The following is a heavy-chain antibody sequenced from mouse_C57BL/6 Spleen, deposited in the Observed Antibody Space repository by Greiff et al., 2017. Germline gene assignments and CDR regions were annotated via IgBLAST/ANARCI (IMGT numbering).Heavy chain of an antibody. V-gene: IGHV1-52*01. D-gene: IGHD1-1*01. CDR1: GYTFTSYW. CDR2: IDPSDSET. Sequence: VQLQQPGAELVRPGSSVKLSCKASGYTFTSYWMHWVKQRPIQGLEWIGNIDPSDSETHYNQEFKDKATLTVDKSSSTAYMQLSSLTSEDSAVYYCARSDYYGSSPYYYAMDYWGQGTSVTVSS. J-gene: IGHJ4*01. CDR3: ARSDYYGSSPYYYAMDY.